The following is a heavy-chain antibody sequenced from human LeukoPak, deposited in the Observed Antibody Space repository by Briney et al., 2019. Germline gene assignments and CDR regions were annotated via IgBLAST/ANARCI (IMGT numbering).Heavy chain of an antibody. D-gene: IGHD6-6*01. CDR1: GFTFSSYS. J-gene: IGHJ4*02. CDR3: ARGPLAARRDLDY. CDR2: ISSSSSYI. V-gene: IGHV3-21*01. Sequence: KPGGSLRLSCAASGFTFSSYSMNWVRQAPGKGLEWVSSISSSSSYIYYADSVKGRFTISRDNAKNSLYLQMNSLRAEDTAVYYCARGPLAARRDLDYWGQGTLVTVSS.